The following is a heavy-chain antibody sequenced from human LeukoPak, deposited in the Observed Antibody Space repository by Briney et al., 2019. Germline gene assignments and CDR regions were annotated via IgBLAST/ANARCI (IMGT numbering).Heavy chain of an antibody. Sequence: PSETLSLTCAVSGYSISSGYYWVWIRQPPGKGLEWIGTIYHTGSTYYNPSLKSRATISVDTSKNQFSLKLSSVTAADTVVYYCARLYAVVPAPLGYWGQGTLVTVSS. CDR2: IYHTGST. J-gene: IGHJ4*02. CDR3: ARLYAVVPAPLGY. V-gene: IGHV4-38-2*01. D-gene: IGHD2-2*01. CDR1: GYSISSGYY.